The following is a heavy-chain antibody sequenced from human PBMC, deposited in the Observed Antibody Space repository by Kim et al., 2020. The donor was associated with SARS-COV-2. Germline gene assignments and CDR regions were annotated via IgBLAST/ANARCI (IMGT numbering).Heavy chain of an antibody. Sequence: SETLSLTCTVSGGSISSYYWSWIRQPAGKGLEWIGRIYTSGSTNYNPSLKSRVTMSVDTSKNQFSLKLSSVTAADTAVYYCARVLGYCSGGSCYGDWFDPWGQGTLVTVSS. D-gene: IGHD2-15*01. CDR1: GGSISSYY. CDR2: IYTSGST. J-gene: IGHJ5*02. V-gene: IGHV4-4*07. CDR3: ARVLGYCSGGSCYGDWFDP.